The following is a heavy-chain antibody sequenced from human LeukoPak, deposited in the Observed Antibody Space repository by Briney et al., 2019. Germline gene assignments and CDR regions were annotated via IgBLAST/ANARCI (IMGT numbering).Heavy chain of an antibody. V-gene: IGHV3-33*01. D-gene: IGHD6-13*01. CDR1: GFTFSSYG. CDR2: IWYDGSNK. CDR3: ARDNWYSSSWRNFDY. J-gene: IGHJ4*02. Sequence: GGSLRLSCAASGFTFSSYGMHWVRQAPGKGLEWVAVIWYDGSNKYYADSVKGRFTISRDNSKNTLYLQMNSLRAEDTAVYYCARDNWYSSSWRNFDYWGQGTLVTVSS.